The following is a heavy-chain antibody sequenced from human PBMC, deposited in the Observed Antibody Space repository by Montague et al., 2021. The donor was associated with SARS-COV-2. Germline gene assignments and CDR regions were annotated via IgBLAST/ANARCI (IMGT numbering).Heavy chain of an antibody. V-gene: IGHV2-70*11. J-gene: IGHJ4*02. CDR2: SDWDDDK. Sequence: PVLVKSTQTLTLTCTFSGFSRSTSGMCVSWIRQPPGKALEWLARSDWDDDKYYSTSLKTRLTISKDTTKNQVVLTMTNMDPVDTATYYCARTYYGGRPFDYWGQGTLVTVSS. CDR1: GFSRSTSGMC. CDR3: ARTYYGGRPFDY. D-gene: IGHD4-23*01.